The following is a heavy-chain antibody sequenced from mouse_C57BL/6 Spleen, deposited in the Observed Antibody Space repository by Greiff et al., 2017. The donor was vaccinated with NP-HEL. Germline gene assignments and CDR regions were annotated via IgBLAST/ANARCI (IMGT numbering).Heavy chain of an antibody. D-gene: IGHD2-4*01. CDR2: ISSGSSTI. CDR1: GFTFSDYG. CDR3: ARGDYEGSHYFDY. Sequence: EVQRVESGGGLVKPGGSLKLSCAASGFTFSDYGMHWVRQAPEKGLEWVAYISSGSSTIYYADTVKGRFTISRDNAKNTLFLQMTSLRSEDTAMYYCARGDYEGSHYFDYWGQGTTLTVSS. V-gene: IGHV5-17*01. J-gene: IGHJ2*01.